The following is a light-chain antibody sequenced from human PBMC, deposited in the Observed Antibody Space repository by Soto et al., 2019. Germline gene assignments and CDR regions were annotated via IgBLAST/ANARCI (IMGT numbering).Light chain of an antibody. J-gene: IGKJ5*01. Sequence: IVFTQSPCTLSLSPVERATLSSRASQSVSSSYLAWYQQKPGQAPRLLIYGASTRATGIPARFSGSGSGTEFTLTISSLQSEDFAVYYCQQYNNWRTFGQGTRLEIK. CDR1: QSVSSSY. CDR3: QQYNNWRT. CDR2: GAS. V-gene: IGKV3-15*01.